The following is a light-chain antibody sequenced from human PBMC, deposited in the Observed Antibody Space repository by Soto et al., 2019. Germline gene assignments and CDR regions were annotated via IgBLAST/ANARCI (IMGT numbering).Light chain of an antibody. CDR3: GTWDTSLSAVL. V-gene: IGLV1-51*01. CDR2: DNN. Sequence: QSVLTQPPSVSAAPGQKVTISCSGSSSNIGNNYVSWYQQPPGTAPKLLIYDNNKRPSGIPDRFSGSKSGTSATLGITGLQTGDEADYYCGTWDTSLSAVLFGGGTKVTVL. CDR1: SSNIGNNY. J-gene: IGLJ2*01.